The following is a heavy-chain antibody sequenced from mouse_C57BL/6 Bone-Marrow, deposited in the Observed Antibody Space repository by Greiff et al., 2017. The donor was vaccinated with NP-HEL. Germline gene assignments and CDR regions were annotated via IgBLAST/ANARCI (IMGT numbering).Heavy chain of an antibody. J-gene: IGHJ3*01. CDR1: GYTFTSYG. CDR3: ARQHFSWFAY. Sequence: QVQLQQSGAELARPGASVKLSCKASGYTFTSYGISWVKQRTGQGLEWIGEIYPRSGNTYYNEKFKGKATLTADKSSSTAYMELRSLTSEDSAVYFRARQHFSWFAYWGQGTLVTVSA. V-gene: IGHV1-81*01. CDR2: IYPRSGNT.